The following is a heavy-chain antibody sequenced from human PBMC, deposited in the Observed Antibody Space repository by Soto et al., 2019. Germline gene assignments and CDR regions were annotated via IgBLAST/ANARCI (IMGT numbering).Heavy chain of an antibody. CDR2: RWQGGDT. D-gene: IGHD2-15*01. CDR3: AQNACDGGRCNTAFDV. J-gene: IGHJ3*01. CDR1: GDSLNSDKW. Sequence: VPLQESGPGLVQPSGTLSLTCGVSGDSLNSDKWWSWVRQPPGKGLEWIGERWQGGDTNYNPSLKSRATMSLDKSSNQFFLKLTSVTAADTAVYYCAQNACDGGRCNTAFDVWGPGTTVTVS. V-gene: IGHV4-4*02.